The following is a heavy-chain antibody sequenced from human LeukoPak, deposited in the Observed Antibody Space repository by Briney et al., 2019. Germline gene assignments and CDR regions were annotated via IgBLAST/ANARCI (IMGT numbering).Heavy chain of an antibody. V-gene: IGHV1-18*01. J-gene: IGHJ4*02. CDR3: ARGINYELLTGYSEGFDF. CDR1: GYSFTSYG. CDR2: ITTYNGKT. D-gene: IGHD3-9*01. Sequence: ASVKVSCKASGYSFTSYGITWVRRAPGQGLEWMGWITTYNGKTNYAQNFQTRVTMTTDTSTNTAYMELRSLRSDDTAVYYCARGINYELLTGYSEGFDFWGQGTPVSVSS.